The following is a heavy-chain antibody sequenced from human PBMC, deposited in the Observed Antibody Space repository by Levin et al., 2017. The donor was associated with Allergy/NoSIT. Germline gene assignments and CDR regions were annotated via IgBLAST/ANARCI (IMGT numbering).Heavy chain of an antibody. Sequence: GGSLRLSCAASAFTFSSYGMHWVRQAPGKGLEWVALISYDGSRKYYADSVEGRFTISGDNSKNTLYLNMDSLRPADTAVYCCARVLDPAAIAPSLYWGQGTLVTVSS. J-gene: IGHJ4*02. D-gene: IGHD6-25*01. V-gene: IGHV3-30*03. CDR3: ARVLDPAAIAPSLY. CDR1: AFTFSSYG. CDR2: ISYDGSRK.